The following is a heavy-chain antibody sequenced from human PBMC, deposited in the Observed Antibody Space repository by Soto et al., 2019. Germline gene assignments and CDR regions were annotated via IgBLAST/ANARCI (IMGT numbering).Heavy chain of an antibody. V-gene: IGHV4-59*01. CDR2: IYYSGST. CDR3: ARDRSYRYGGVDP. CDR1: GGSISSYY. Sequence: SETLSLTCTVSGGSISSYYWSWIRQPPGKGLEWIGYIYYSGSTNYNPSLKSRVTISVDTSKNQFSLKLSSVTAADTAVYYCARDRSYRYGGVDPWGQGTLVTVSS. D-gene: IGHD2-2*02. J-gene: IGHJ5*02.